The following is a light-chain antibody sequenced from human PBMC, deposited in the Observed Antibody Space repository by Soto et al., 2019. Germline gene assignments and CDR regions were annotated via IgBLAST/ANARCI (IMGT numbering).Light chain of an antibody. V-gene: IGLV1-47*01. CDR1: SSNIGSNY. CDR3: AAWDDSLSGVV. J-gene: IGLJ2*01. Sequence: QSALTQPPSASGTPGQRVTISCSGSSSNIGSNYVYWYQQLPGTAPKLLIYRNNQRPSGVPDRFSGSKPGTSASLAISGLRSEDEADYYCAAWDDSLSGVVFGGGTQLTVL. CDR2: RNN.